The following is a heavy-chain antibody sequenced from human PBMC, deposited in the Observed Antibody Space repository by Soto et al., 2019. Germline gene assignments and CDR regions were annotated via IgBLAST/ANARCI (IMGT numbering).Heavy chain of an antibody. Sequence: QVQLVESGGGVVQPGRSLRLSCAASGFSFSSYGIHWVRQAPGKGLEWVALISNDGGDKNFADSVKGRFTVSRDNSRSTVYLEMNSLRIEDTAVYYCASRLRLRGSGCYHFDSWGQGPLVTVSS. CDR1: GFSFSSYG. D-gene: IGHD6-19*01. V-gene: IGHV3-33*01. J-gene: IGHJ4*02. CDR2: ISNDGGDK. CDR3: ASRLRLRGSGCYHFDS.